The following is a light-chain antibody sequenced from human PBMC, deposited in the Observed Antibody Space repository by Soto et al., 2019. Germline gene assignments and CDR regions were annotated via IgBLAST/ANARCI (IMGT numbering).Light chain of an antibody. CDR2: GAS. J-gene: IGKJ1*01. CDR1: HSAVSN. CDR3: QQYNNWWT. Sequence: DIVLTQSPATLSVSPGERATLSCRASHSAVSNLAWYQKKPGQAPRLLIYGASTRATGIPARFSGSGSGTEFTLTISSLQSEDSAVYYCQQYNNWWTFGQGTKVDIK. V-gene: IGKV3-15*01.